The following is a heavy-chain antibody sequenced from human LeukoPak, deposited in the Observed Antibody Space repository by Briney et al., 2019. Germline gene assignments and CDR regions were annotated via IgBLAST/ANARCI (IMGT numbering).Heavy chain of an antibody. CDR3: AREERGYSYGYHYYYYYMDV. CDR2: IKQDGSEK. V-gene: IGHV3-7*01. D-gene: IGHD5-18*01. Sequence: GGSLRLSCAASGFTFSSYSMSWVRQAPGKGLEWVSNIKQDGSEKYYVDSVKGRFTISRDNAKNSLYLQMSSLRAEDTAVYYCAREERGYSYGYHYYYYYMDVWGKGTTVTVSS. J-gene: IGHJ6*03. CDR1: GFTFSSYS.